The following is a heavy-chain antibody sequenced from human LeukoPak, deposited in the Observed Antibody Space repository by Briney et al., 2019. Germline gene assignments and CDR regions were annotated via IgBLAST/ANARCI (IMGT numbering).Heavy chain of an antibody. V-gene: IGHV3-30*02. J-gene: IGHJ4*02. CDR1: GFTFSSYG. D-gene: IGHD3-10*01. Sequence: GGSLRLSCAASGFTFSSYGMHWVRQAPGKGLEWVAVIRDDGSNKYYADSVKGRFTISMDNSKNTLYLQMNSLRAEDTAVYHCAKLTTFYYGSGSYSRFDYWGQGTLVTVSS. CDR3: AKLTTFYYGSGSYSRFDY. CDR2: IRDDGSNK.